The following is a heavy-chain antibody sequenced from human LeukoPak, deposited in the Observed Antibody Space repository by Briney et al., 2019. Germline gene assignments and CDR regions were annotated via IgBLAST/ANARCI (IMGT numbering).Heavy chain of an antibody. CDR3: ASPLAGRGPLVFDY. CDR2: IYYSGST. J-gene: IGHJ4*02. D-gene: IGHD3-10*01. Sequence: KPSETLSLTCTVSGGSISSSSYYWGWIRQPPGKGLEWFGSIYYSGSTYYNPSLKSRVTISVDTSKNQFSLKLSSVTAADTAVYYCASPLAGRGPLVFDYWGQGTLVTVSS. CDR1: GGSISSSSYY. V-gene: IGHV4-39*01.